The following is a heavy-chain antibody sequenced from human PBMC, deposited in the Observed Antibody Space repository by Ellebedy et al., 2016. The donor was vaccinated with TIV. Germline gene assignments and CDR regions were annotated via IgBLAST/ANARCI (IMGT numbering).Heavy chain of an antibody. CDR1: GFAVSGNY. CDR2: IYSHGSA. CDR3: ARGGAGFDSMNRELSFDS. J-gene: IGHJ4*02. V-gene: IGHV3-53*01. Sequence: GESLKISCAASGFAVSGNYISWVRQAPGKGLEWGTVIYSHGSAYYADSVKGRFTISRDDAENSLYLQMNSLRDEDTAVYYCARGGAGFDSMNRELSFDSWGQGTLVTVSS. D-gene: IGHD1-26*01.